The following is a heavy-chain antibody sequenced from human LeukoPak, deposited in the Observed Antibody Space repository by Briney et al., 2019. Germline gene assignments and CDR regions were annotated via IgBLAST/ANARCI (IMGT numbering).Heavy chain of an antibody. CDR1: GFTFSGSA. CDR2: IRSKANSYAT. D-gene: IGHD3-22*01. CDR3: TRLDPNYYDSSGEIDY. J-gene: IGHJ4*02. Sequence: GGSLRLSCAASGFTFSGSAMHLVRQASGKGLEWVGRIRSKANSYATAYAASVKGRFTISRDDSKNTAYLQMNSLKTEDTAVYYCTRLDPNYYDSSGEIDYWGQGTLVTVSS. V-gene: IGHV3-73*01.